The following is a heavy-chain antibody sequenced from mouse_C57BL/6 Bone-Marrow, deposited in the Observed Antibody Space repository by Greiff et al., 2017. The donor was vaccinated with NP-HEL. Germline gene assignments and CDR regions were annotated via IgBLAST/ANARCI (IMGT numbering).Heavy chain of an antibody. Sequence: EVQGVESGEGLVKPGGSLKLSCAASGFTFSSYAMSWVRQTPEKRLEWVAYISSGGDYIYYVDTVKGRFTISRDNARNTLYLQMSSLKSEDTAMYYCTREGISLRDYYAMDYWGQGTSVTVSS. CDR3: TREGISLRDYYAMDY. J-gene: IGHJ4*01. V-gene: IGHV5-9-1*02. CDR2: ISSGGDYI. CDR1: GFTFSSYA.